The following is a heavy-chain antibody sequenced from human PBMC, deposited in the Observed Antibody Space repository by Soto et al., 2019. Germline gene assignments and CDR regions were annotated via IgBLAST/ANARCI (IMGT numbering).Heavy chain of an antibody. V-gene: IGHV3-30*18. CDR1: GFTFSSYG. CDR2: ISYDGSNK. CDR3: ANIKGSESSRDYVETHYYGMDV. J-gene: IGHJ6*02. D-gene: IGHD3-16*01. Sequence: QVQLVESGGGVVQPGRSLRLSCAASGFTFSSYGMHWVRQAPGKGLEWVAVISYDGSNKYYADSVKGRFTISRDNSKNTLYLQMNSLRAEDTAVYYCANIKGSESSRDYVETHYYGMDVWGQGTTVTVSS.